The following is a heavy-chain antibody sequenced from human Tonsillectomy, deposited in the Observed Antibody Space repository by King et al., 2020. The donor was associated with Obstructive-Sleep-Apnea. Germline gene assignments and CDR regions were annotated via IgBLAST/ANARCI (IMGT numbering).Heavy chain of an antibody. CDR1: GFTFSSYA. V-gene: IGHV3-23*04. J-gene: IGHJ4*02. CDR3: AKERNFDILNWKRAFDC. Sequence: VQLVESGGGLVQPGGSLRLSCAASGFTFSSYAMSWVRQAPGKGLEWVSGISGSGGSTYYADSVKGRFTISRDNSKNTLYLQVNSLRADDTAVYYCAKERNFDILNWKRAFDCWGQGTLVTVSS. D-gene: IGHD3-9*01. CDR2: ISGSGGST.